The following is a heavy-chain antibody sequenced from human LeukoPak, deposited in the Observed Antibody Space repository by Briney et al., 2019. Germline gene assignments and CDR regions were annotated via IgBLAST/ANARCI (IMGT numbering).Heavy chain of an antibody. D-gene: IGHD3-16*02. J-gene: IGHJ4*02. CDR3: ASSRIGKGYPFEW. V-gene: IGHV3-48*01. CDR2: ISSSSSTI. Sequence: GGSLRLSCAASGFTFSSYSMNWVRQAPGKGLEWVSYISSSSSTIYYADSVKGRFTISRDNAKNSLYLQMNSLRAEDTAVYYCASSRIGKGYPFEWWGQGTLVTVSS. CDR1: GFTFSSYS.